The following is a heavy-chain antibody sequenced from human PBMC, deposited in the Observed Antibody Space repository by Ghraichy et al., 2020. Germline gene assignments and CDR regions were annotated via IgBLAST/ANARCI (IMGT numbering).Heavy chain of an antibody. CDR1: GYTLTELS. CDR2: FDPEDGET. J-gene: IGHJ6*02. V-gene: IGHV1-24*01. Sequence: ASVKVSCKVSGYTLTELSMHWVRQAPGKGLEWMGGFDPEDGETIYAQKFQGRVTMTEDTSTDTAYMELSSLRSEDTAVYYCATDLVGATRQYYYYYYGMDVWGQGTTVTVSS. D-gene: IGHD1-26*01. CDR3: ATDLVGATRQYYYYYYGMDV.